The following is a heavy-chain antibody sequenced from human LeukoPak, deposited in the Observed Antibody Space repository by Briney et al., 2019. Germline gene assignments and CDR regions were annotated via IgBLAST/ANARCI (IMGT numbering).Heavy chain of an antibody. V-gene: IGHV3-21*01. Sequence: GGSLRLSCAASGFTFSSYSMNWVRQAPGKGLEWVSSTSSSSSYIYYADSVKGRFTISRDNAKNSLYLQMNSLRAEDTAVYYCARDPLSSSSFDLWGQGTLVTVSS. CDR2: TSSSSSYI. D-gene: IGHD6-13*01. CDR1: GFTFSSYS. J-gene: IGHJ4*02. CDR3: ARDPLSSSSFDL.